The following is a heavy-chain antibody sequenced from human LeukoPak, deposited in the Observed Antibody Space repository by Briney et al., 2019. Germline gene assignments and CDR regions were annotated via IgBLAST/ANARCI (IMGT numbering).Heavy chain of an antibody. CDR3: GRLAGPYSSSRSGSYFDS. J-gene: IGHJ4*02. D-gene: IGHD6-13*01. CDR1: GYTFSSYW. Sequence: GESLKISCKGSGYTFSSYWIGWVRQMPGKGLEWMGVIYPDDSDTRYSPSFQGQVTISADKSITTAYLQWSSLKASDSAMYYCGRLAGPYSSSRSGSYFDSWGQGTLVTVSS. V-gene: IGHV5-51*01. CDR2: IYPDDSDT.